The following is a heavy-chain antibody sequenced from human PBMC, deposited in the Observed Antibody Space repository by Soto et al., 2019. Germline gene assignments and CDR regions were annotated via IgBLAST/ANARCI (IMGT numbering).Heavy chain of an antibody. CDR1: RVAFSKFI. V-gene: IGHV1-69*13. CDR3: AKVRYSSPMGYYYGMDV. D-gene: IGHD6-19*01. Sequence: SVKVSCKASRVAFSKFIVTWVRQAPGLGLEWVGGIIPIFGTANYAQKFPGRVTITADESTSTSYMEVNNLRSAATAVYYCAKVRYSSPMGYYYGMDVWGQGTTVTVSS. CDR2: IIPIFGTA. J-gene: IGHJ6*02.